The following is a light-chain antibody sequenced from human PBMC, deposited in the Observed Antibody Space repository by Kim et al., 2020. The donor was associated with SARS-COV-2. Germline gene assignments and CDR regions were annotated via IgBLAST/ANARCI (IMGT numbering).Light chain of an antibody. CDR2: EDN. J-gene: IGLJ3*02. V-gene: IGLV6-57*02. CDR1: SGRIASKY. Sequence: PGKTGTISCDGSSGRIASKYVQWDQQRPGSAPTTEIYEDNQRPSGVPDRFSGSIDSSSNSASLNISGLKTEEEADYYCQSFDTRVFGGGTQLTVL. CDR3: QSFDTRV.